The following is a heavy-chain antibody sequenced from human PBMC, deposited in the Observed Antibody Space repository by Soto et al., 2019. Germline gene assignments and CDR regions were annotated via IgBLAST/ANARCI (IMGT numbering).Heavy chain of an antibody. CDR1: ARSFSGYS. Sequence: SETLSHTCAVYARSFSGYSWSWIRQPPGKGLEWIGEINHSGSTNYNPSLKSRVTISVDTSKNQFSLKLSSVTAADTAVYYCARDPYSSSSFDYWGQGNLVTVSS. V-gene: IGHV4-34*01. D-gene: IGHD6-13*01. J-gene: IGHJ4*02. CDR3: ARDPYSSSSFDY. CDR2: INHSGST.